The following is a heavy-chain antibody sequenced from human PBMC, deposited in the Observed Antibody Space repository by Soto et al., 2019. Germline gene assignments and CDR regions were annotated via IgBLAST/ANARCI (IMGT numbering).Heavy chain of an antibody. D-gene: IGHD3-22*01. CDR2: IKSKTDGGTT. J-gene: IGHJ4*02. Sequence: GGSLRLSCAASGFTFSNAWMNWVRQAPGKGLEWVGRIKSKTDGGTTDYAAPVKGRFTISRDYSKNTLYLQMNSLKTDDTAVYYCTTDSDDSSGYYSYYFDYWGQGTLVTVSS. V-gene: IGHV3-15*07. CDR3: TTDSDDSSGYYSYYFDY. CDR1: GFTFSNAW.